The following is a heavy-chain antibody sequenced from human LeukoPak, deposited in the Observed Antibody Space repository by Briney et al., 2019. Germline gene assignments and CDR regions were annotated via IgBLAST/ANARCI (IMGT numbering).Heavy chain of an antibody. Sequence: GGSLRLSCAASGFTFSSYDMHWVRQAPGKGLEWVAVISYDGSNKYYADSVKGRFTISRDNSKNTLYLQMNSLRAEDTAVYYSATYGDYVGGAFDYWGQGTLVTVSS. V-gene: IGHV3-30*03. J-gene: IGHJ4*02. CDR1: GFTFSSYD. CDR2: ISYDGSNK. CDR3: ATYGDYVGGAFDY. D-gene: IGHD4-17*01.